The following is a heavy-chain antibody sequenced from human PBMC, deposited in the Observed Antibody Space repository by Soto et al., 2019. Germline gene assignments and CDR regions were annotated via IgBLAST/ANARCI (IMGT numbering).Heavy chain of an antibody. J-gene: IGHJ4*02. D-gene: IGHD2-21*02. CDR1: GYTFTTFA. V-gene: IGHV1-3*01. Sequence: ASEKVSCKASGYTFTTFAIHWVRQAPGQRLEWMGWINAGNGNTKYSQNLQGRVTFTRDTSASTAYTEVSSLRSEDTAVYYCARARGIVVVTARFDYWGQGTLVTVSS. CDR2: INAGNGNT. CDR3: ARARGIVVVTARFDY.